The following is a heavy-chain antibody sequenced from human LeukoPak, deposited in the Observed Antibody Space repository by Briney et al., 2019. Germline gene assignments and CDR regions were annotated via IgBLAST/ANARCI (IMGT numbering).Heavy chain of an antibody. Sequence: GGSLRLSCAASGFTFSSYAMSWVRQAPGKGLEWVSAISGSGGSTYYADSVKGRFTISRDNAKNSLYLQMNSLRAEDTAVYYCARERIYRFSTIDYWGQGTLVTVSS. CDR2: ISGSGGST. CDR1: GFTFSSYA. D-gene: IGHD1-14*01. V-gene: IGHV3-23*01. J-gene: IGHJ4*02. CDR3: ARERIYRFSTIDY.